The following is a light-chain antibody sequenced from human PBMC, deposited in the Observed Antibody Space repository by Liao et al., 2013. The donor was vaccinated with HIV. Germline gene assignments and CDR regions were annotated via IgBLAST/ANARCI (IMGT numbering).Light chain of an antibody. V-gene: IGLV3-25*03. J-gene: IGLJ3*02. CDR3: QAWDSSSWV. Sequence: SYELTQPPSVSVSPGQTASITCSGHTLGDKSPSWYQQRPGQPPVLVIYKDTERPSGIPERFSGSSSGTTVTLTISGVQAEDEADYYCQAWDSSSWVFGGGTTLTVL. CDR1: TLGDKS. CDR2: KDT.